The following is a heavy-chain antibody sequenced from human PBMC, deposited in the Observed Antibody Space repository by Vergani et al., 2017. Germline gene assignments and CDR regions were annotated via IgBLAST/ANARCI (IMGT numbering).Heavy chain of an antibody. CDR3: ARDIRSSGWRGFFDC. J-gene: IGHJ4*02. D-gene: IGHD6-19*01. V-gene: IGHV3-33*01. CDR2: IWYDGSNK. Sequence: QVQLVESGGGVVQPGRSLRLSCAASGFTFSSYGMHWVRQAPGKGLEWVAVIWYDGSNKYYADSVKGRFTSSRDNSKNTLYLQMNSLRAEDTAVYYCARDIRSSGWRGFFDCWGQGTLVTVSS. CDR1: GFTFSSYG.